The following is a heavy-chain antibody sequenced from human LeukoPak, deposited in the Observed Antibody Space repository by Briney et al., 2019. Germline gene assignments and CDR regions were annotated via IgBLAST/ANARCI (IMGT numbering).Heavy chain of an antibody. CDR2: IYYSGST. CDR1: GGSISSYY. CDR3: ARATGYCSSTSCYRDYYYYYMDV. Sequence: SETLSLTCTVSGGSISSYYWSWIRQPPGKGLEWIGYIYYSGSTNYNPSLKSRVTMSVDTSKNQFSLKLSSVTAADTAVYYCARATGYCSSTSCYRDYYYYYMDVWGKGTTVTISS. J-gene: IGHJ6*03. D-gene: IGHD2-2*01. V-gene: IGHV4-59*12.